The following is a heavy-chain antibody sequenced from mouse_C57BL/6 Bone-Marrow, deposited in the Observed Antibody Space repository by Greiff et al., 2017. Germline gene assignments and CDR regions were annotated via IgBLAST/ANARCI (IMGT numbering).Heavy chain of an antibody. D-gene: IGHD1-1*01. CDR2: ISSGGSYT. V-gene: IGHV5-6*01. CDR1: GFTFSSYG. Sequence: EVQGVESGGDLVKPGGSLKLSCAASGFTFSSYGMSWVRQTPDKRLEWVATISSGGSYTYYPYSVKGRFTISRDNAKNTLYLQRSSLKSEDTAMYYCTVVATNWYFDVWGTGTTVTVSS. CDR3: TVVATNWYFDV. J-gene: IGHJ1*03.